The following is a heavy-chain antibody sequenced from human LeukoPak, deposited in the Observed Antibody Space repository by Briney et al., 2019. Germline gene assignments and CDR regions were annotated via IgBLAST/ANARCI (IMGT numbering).Heavy chain of an antibody. Sequence: SETLSLTCTVSGGSIRSYYWSWIRQPPGKGLEWIGYMYYSGSTSYNPSLKSRVTISVDTSKNQFSLKLSSVTAADTAVYYCARGVAVAGTRTFDYWGQGTLVTVSS. V-gene: IGHV4-59*01. CDR3: ARGVAVAGTRTFDY. CDR1: GGSIRSYY. J-gene: IGHJ4*02. CDR2: MYYSGST. D-gene: IGHD6-19*01.